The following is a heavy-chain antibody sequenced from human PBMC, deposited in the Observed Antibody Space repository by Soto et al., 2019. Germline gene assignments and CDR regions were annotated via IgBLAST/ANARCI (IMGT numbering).Heavy chain of an antibody. D-gene: IGHD2-2*01. CDR3: VLGYCISTSCYEYYYYYYGMDV. CDR2: IIPLFGTA. CDR1: GGTFSSYA. Sequence: QVQLVQSGAEVKKPGSSVKVSCKASGGTFSSYAISWVRQAPGQGLEWMGGIIPLFGTANYAQKFQGRVTITADESTRTAYMERCSRRADDTALSYCVLGYCISTSCYEYYYYYYGMDVWGQGTTVTVSS. V-gene: IGHV1-69*12. J-gene: IGHJ6*02.